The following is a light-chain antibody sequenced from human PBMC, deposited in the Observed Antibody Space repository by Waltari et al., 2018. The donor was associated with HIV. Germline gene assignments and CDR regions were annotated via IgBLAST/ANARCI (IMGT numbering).Light chain of an antibody. CDR2: GGS. CDR1: ESVSRTD. J-gene: IGKJ3*01. CDR3: QQYGGSPIFT. V-gene: IGKV3-20*01. Sequence: EILLTQSPGTLSLSPGERAILSCRASESVSRTDLAWYQQKPGQAPRLLISGGSNSATGIPDRFRGSGSGTDFTLTISRLEPEDFAVYYCQQYGGSPIFTFGPGTKVEIK.